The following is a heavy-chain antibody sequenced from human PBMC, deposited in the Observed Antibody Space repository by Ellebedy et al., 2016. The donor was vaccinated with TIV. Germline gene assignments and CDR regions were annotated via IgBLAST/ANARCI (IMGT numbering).Heavy chain of an antibody. V-gene: IGHV1-2*02. CDR1: GYTFTGYY. CDR2: IDPNSGGT. D-gene: IGHD3-10*01. Sequence: ASVKVSFKASGYTFTGYYMHWMRQAPGQGLDWMGWIDPNSGGTNYAPKFQGRITMTRDTSISTAYMELSGLRSDDTAVYYCARRVVRGVQYYYDYWGQGTLVTVSS. J-gene: IGHJ4*02. CDR3: ARRVVRGVQYYYDY.